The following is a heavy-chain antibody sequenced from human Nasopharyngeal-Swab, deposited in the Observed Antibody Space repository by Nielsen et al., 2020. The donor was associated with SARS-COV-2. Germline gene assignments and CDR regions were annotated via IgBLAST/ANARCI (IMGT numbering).Heavy chain of an antibody. CDR2: INAGNGNT. J-gene: IGHJ4*02. CDR1: GYTFTSYA. CDR3: ARGYGRTGYSGYDLFDY. V-gene: IGHV1-3*01. Sequence: ASVKVSCKASGYTFTSYAMHWVRQAPGQRLEWMGWINAGNGNTKYSQKFQGRVTITRDTSASTAYMELSSLRSEDTAVYYCARGYGRTGYSGYDLFDYWGQGTLVTVSS. D-gene: IGHD5-12*01.